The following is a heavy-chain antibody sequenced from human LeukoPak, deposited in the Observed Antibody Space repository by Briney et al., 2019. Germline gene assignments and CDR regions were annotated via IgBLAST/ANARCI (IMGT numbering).Heavy chain of an antibody. D-gene: IGHD3-16*01. CDR1: GFTFSSYA. J-gene: IGHJ4*02. CDR3: ARVNVCPRCHFDY. CDR2: ITGSGDNT. V-gene: IGHV3-23*01. Sequence: GGSLRLSCAASGFTFSSYAMSWVRQAPGKGLEWVSAITGSGDNTYYADSVKGRFTISRDNAKNTLYLQMNSLRAEDTAVYYCARVNVCPRCHFDYWGQGTLVTVSS.